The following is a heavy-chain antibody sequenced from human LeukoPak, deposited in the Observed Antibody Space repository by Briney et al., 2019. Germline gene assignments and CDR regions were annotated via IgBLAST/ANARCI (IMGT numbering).Heavy chain of an antibody. J-gene: IGHJ6*03. Sequence: GGSVRLSCAASGFTFSSYDMHWVRQAPGKGLEWVANIKQDGSEKYYVDSVKGRFTISRDNTKSSLYLQMNSLRAEDTAVYYCARDIGDCSSISCYDHYYYMDVWGKGTTVTVSS. D-gene: IGHD2-2*01. CDR2: IKQDGSEK. V-gene: IGHV3-7*01. CDR3: ARDIGDCSSISCYDHYYYMDV. CDR1: GFTFSSYD.